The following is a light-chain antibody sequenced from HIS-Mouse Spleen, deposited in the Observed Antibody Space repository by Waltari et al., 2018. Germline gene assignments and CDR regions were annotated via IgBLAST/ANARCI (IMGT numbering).Light chain of an antibody. CDR1: KSGDQD. Sequence: SYELTQPPSVSVSPGQTASIPCSGDKSGDQDACWYQQTPGQAPVLVFYQDSKRPSGIPERFSGSNSGNTATLTISGTQAMDEADYYCQAWDSSTYVVFGGGTKLTVL. CDR2: QDS. V-gene: IGLV3-1*01. CDR3: QAWDSSTYVV. J-gene: IGLJ2*01.